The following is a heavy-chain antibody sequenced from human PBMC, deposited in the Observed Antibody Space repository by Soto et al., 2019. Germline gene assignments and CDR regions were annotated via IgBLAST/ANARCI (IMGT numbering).Heavy chain of an antibody. CDR2: ISAYNGNT. D-gene: IGHD6-13*01. CDR3: ARERNSRSDAFDI. J-gene: IGHJ3*02. Sequence: ASVKVSCKAFGSTFSSYGIRRVRQAPGQGLEWMGWISAYNGNTNYAQKLQGRVTMTTDTSTSTAYMELRSLRSDDTAVYYCARERNSRSDAFDIWGQGTMVTVSS. CDR1: GSTFSSYG. V-gene: IGHV1-18*01.